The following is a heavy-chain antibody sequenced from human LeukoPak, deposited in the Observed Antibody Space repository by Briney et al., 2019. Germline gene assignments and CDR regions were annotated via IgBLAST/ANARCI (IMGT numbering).Heavy chain of an antibody. CDR1: GFTLRSYW. D-gene: IGHD5-12*01. J-gene: IGHJ4*02. CDR3: ARDSGYGGDY. Sequence: GGSLRLSCAASGFTLRSYWMSWVRQAPGKGGEWVANIKRDGSEKDYIDSVKGRFTISRDNAKNTLYLEMNRLRAEDTAVYYCARDSGYGGDYWGQGTLVTVSS. CDR2: IKRDGSEK. V-gene: IGHV3-7*01.